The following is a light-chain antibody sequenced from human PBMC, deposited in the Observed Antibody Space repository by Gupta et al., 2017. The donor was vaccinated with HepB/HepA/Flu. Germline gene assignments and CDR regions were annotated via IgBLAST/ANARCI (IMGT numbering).Light chain of an antibody. J-gene: IGLJ3*02. Sequence: QSALTQPRSVSGSPGQSVTLSCTGTSSDVGGYSYVSWYQQHPGKAPKLIIHSVTERPSGVPDRFSASKSANTASLTISGLQADDEADYHCCSDAGSSTWVFGGGTKLTVL. CDR3: CSDAGSSTWV. CDR1: SSDVGGYSY. V-gene: IGLV2-11*01. CDR2: SVT.